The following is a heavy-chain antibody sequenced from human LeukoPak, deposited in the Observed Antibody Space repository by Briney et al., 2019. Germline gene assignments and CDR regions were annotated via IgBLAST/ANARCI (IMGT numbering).Heavy chain of an antibody. CDR2: IYYSGST. CDR1: GGSISSGGYY. CDR3: AGVYADYYGSGSYYDY. V-gene: IGHV4-31*03. J-gene: IGHJ4*02. Sequence: SQTLSLTCTVSGGSISSGGYYWSWIRQHPGKGLEWIGYIYYSGSTYYNPSLKSRVTISVDTSKNQFSLKLSSVTAADTAVYYCAGVYADYYGSGSYYDYWGQGTLVTVSS. D-gene: IGHD3-10*01.